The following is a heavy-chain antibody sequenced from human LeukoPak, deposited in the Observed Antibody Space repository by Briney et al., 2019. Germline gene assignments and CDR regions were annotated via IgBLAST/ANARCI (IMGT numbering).Heavy chain of an antibody. J-gene: IGHJ4*02. Sequence: ASVKVSFKASGYTFTGYYMHWVRQAPGQGLEWMGWINPNSGGTNYAQKFQGRVTMTRDTSISTAYMELSRLRSDDTAVYYCAGFGIKGYYFDYWGQGTLVTVSS. CDR3: AGFGIKGYYFDY. V-gene: IGHV1-2*02. CDR2: INPNSGGT. CDR1: GYTFTGYY. D-gene: IGHD3-10*01.